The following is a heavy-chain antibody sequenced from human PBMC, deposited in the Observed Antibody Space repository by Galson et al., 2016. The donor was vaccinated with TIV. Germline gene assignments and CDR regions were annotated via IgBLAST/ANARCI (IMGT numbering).Heavy chain of an antibody. CDR1: GYSFTGYF. J-gene: IGHJ3*01. V-gene: IGHV1-2*02. CDR2: INPKTGAT. D-gene: IGHD3-10*01. Sequence: SVKVSCKASGYSFTGYFMHWVRQAPGQGLEWMGWINPKTGATNYAQEFQGRITRTRDTSASTVYMDLNRLQSDDTAVYYCARSDSYYKYALDVWGQGTTVTVSS. CDR3: ARSDSYYKYALDV.